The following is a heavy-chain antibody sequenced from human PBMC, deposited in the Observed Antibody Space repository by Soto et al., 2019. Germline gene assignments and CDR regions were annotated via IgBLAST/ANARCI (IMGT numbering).Heavy chain of an antibody. CDR1: GFTFTRYS. J-gene: IGHJ4*02. CDR2: ISSTTNYI. CDR3: ARESEDLTSNFDY. Sequence: PVGSLRLSCTGSGFTFTRYSMNWVRQAPGKGLEWVSSISSTTNYIYYGDSMKGRFTISRDNAKNSLYLEMNSLRAEDTAVYYCARESEDLTSNFDYWGQGTLVTVSS. V-gene: IGHV3-21*06.